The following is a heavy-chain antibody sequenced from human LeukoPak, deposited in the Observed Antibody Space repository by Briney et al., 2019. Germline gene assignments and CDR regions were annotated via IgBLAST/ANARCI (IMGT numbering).Heavy chain of an antibody. D-gene: IGHD3-10*02. Sequence: NPSETLSLTCAVYGGSFSGYYWSWIRQPPGKGLEWIGEINHSGSTNYNPSLKSRVTISVDTSKNQFSLKLSSVTAADTAVYYCARGYVRGVVKPAGYIDYWGQGTLVTVSS. V-gene: IGHV4-34*01. CDR1: GGSFSGYY. CDR3: ARGYVRGVVKPAGYIDY. CDR2: INHSGST. J-gene: IGHJ4*02.